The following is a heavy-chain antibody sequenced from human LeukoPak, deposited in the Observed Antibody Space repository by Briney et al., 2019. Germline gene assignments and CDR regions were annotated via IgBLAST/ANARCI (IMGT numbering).Heavy chain of an antibody. CDR2: IIPIFGTA. V-gene: IGHV1-69*13. Sequence: SVKVSCKASGGTFSSYAISWVRQAPGQGLEWMGGIIPIFGTANYAQKFQGRVTITADESTSTAYMELSSLRSGDTAVYYCARDPPYGSGSYANWFDPWGQGTLVTVSS. CDR1: GGTFSSYA. CDR3: ARDPPYGSGSYANWFDP. D-gene: IGHD3-10*01. J-gene: IGHJ5*02.